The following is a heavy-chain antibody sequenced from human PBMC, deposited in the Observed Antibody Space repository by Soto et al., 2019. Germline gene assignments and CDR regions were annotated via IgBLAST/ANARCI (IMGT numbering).Heavy chain of an antibody. CDR3: AGTMAYHYFDY. J-gene: IGHJ4*02. CDR1: GVTMSYGGYY. Sequence: SETLSLTCSVSGVTMSYGGYYWSWIRQHPGKGLEWIGYIYYSGSTYYNPSLKSRVTISVDTSKNQFSLKLSSVTAADTAVYYCAGTMAYHYFDYWGQGTLVTVSS. D-gene: IGHD3-10*01. CDR2: IYYSGST. V-gene: IGHV4-31*03.